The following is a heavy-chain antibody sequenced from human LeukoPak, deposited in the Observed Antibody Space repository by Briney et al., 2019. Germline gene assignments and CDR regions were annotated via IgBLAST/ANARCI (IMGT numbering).Heavy chain of an antibody. J-gene: IGHJ3*02. CDR3: ARDRVVGLGIDNAFDI. CDR2: IIPVFGTA. V-gene: IGHV1-69*13. CDR1: GGTFSSYA. Sequence: SVKVSCKASGGTFSSYAISWVRQAPGQGLEWMGGIIPVFGTANYAQKFQGRVTITADESASTAYMELSSLRSEDTAVYYCARDRVVGLGIDNAFDIWGHGTMVTVSS. D-gene: IGHD2-15*01.